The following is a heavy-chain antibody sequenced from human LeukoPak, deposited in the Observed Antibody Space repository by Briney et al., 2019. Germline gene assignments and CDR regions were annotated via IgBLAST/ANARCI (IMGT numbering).Heavy chain of an antibody. V-gene: IGHV4-59*08. D-gene: IGHD1-26*01. CDR1: GGSISSYY. Sequence: PSETLSLTCTVSGGSISSYYWSWTRQPPGKGLEWIGYIYYSGSTNYNPSLKSRVTISVDTSKNQFSLKLSPVTAADTAVYYCARGATPRDYWGQGTLVTVFS. CDR3: ARGATPRDY. CDR2: IYYSGST. J-gene: IGHJ4*02.